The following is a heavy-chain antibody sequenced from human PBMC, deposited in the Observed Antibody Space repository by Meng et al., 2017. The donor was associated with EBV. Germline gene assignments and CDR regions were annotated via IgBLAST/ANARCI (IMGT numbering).Heavy chain of an antibody. CDR1: GGPFRYYA. D-gene: IGHD3-10*01. J-gene: IGHJ4*02. V-gene: IGHV1-69*01. CDR3: ASESGRGYTPDY. Sequence: QVVLVQSAAEVKKHGSSVMVSCKTSGGPFRYYAISWVRQAPGQGLEWLGGFLPRLGAQNYAQKFHGRVKITADESTSTHYMDLSSLRSEDTAIYYCASESGRGYTPDYWGQGTLVTVSS. CDR2: FLPRLGAQ.